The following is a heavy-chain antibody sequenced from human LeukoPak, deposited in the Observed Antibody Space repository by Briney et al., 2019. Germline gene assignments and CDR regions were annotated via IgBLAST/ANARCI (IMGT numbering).Heavy chain of an antibody. CDR2: IYYSGSN. CDR1: GGSISSYY. J-gene: IGHJ4*02. V-gene: IGHV4-59*01. D-gene: IGHD3-9*01. Sequence: SETLSLTRTVSGGSISSYYWSWLRQPPGKGLEWIGYIYYSGSNNYNPSLKSRVNISVDTSKNQFSLKLSSVTAADTAVYYCARGGDILTGYYLIGGLFDYWGQGTLVTVSS. CDR3: ARGGDILTGYYLIGGLFDY.